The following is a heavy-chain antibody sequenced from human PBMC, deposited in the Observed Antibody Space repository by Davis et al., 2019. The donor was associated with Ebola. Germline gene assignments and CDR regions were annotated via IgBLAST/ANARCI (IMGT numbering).Heavy chain of an antibody. CDR1: GGSIGTYY. V-gene: IGHV4-59*12. D-gene: IGHD4-23*01. J-gene: IGHJ4*02. Sequence: SETLSLTCTVSGGSIGTYYWSWIRQSPGTGLEWIGYIYYSGSTNYNPSLKSRVTMSVDTSKNQFSLKLSSVTAADTAVYYCARGSDGGNSADSWGQGTLVTVSS. CDR2: IYYSGST. CDR3: ARGSDGGNSADS.